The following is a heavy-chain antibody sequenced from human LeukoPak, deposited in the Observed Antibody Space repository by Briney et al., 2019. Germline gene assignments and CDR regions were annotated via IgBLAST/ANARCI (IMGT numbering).Heavy chain of an antibody. CDR1: GGSISSYS. D-gene: IGHD3-10*01. V-gene: IGHV4-39*01. J-gene: IGHJ4*02. CDR3: ARYSGSYFDY. Sequence: SETLSLTCTVSGGSISSYSWSWIRQPPGKGLEWLATISESGTTYYNPSLKSRVTISVDTSKNQFSLKLGSVTAADTAVFYCARYSGSYFDYWGQGTLVTVSS. CDR2: ISESGTT.